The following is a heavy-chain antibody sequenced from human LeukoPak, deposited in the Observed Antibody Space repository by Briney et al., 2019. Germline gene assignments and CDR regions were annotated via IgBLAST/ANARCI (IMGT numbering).Heavy chain of an antibody. Sequence: PGVSLRLSCAASGFTFSSYAMSWVGQAPGKGLDLVSAINGGGGNTFYADSVKGRFTISRDNSKNTLYLQMNSLRAEDTAIYYCAKDEYGAPVDYFDYWGQGTLVTVSS. D-gene: IGHD4-17*01. J-gene: IGHJ4*02. V-gene: IGHV3-23*01. CDR3: AKDEYGAPVDYFDY. CDR2: INGGGGNT. CDR1: GFTFSSYA.